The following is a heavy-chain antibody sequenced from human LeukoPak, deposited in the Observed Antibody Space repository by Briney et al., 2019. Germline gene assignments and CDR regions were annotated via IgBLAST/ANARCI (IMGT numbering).Heavy chain of an antibody. D-gene: IGHD6-13*01. Sequence: PGGSLRLSCAASGFTFSSYSMNWVRQAPGKGLEWVSYISSSSSTIYYADSVKGRFTISRDNSKNTLYLQMNSLRAEDTAVYYCAKEAGYSSSWDPNWFDPWGQGTLVTVSS. J-gene: IGHJ5*02. CDR2: ISSSSSTI. CDR3: AKEAGYSSSWDPNWFDP. CDR1: GFTFSSYS. V-gene: IGHV3-48*01.